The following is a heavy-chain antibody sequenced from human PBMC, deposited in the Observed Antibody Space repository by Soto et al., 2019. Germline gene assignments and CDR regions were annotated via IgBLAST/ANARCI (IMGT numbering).Heavy chain of an antibody. CDR2: IIPIFGTR. CDR1: GGTFSNYA. V-gene: IGHV1-69*15. D-gene: IGHD2-15*01. CDR3: AKDGGREGYFVNLFDP. Sequence: QVQLVQSGAEVKKPGSSVKVSCKASGGTFSNYAITWVRQAPGQGLEWLGRIIPIFGTRDYAQKFQGRVTIPADDSTTTAYMELSSLRSDDTSVYYCAKDGGREGYFVNLFDPWCQGTLVTVSS. J-gene: IGHJ5*02.